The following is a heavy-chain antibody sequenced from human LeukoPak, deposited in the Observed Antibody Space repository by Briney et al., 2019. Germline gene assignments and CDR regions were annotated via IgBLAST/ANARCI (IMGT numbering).Heavy chain of an antibody. CDR1: GGTFSSYA. V-gene: IGHV1-69*13. Sequence: ASVKVSCKASGGTFSSYAISWVRQAPGQGLEWMGGIIPIFGTANYAQKFQGRVTIIADESTSTAYMELSSLRSEDTAVYYCARGLSGYDFWSGYYSAFDYWGQGTLVTVSS. CDR3: ARGLSGYDFWSGYYSAFDY. D-gene: IGHD3-3*01. J-gene: IGHJ4*02. CDR2: IIPIFGTA.